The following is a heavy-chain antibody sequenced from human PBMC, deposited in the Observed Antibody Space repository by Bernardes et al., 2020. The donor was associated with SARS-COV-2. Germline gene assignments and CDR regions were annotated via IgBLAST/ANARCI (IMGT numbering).Heavy chain of an antibody. J-gene: IGHJ6*02. CDR3: ARTIRGNYDFWSGYFGGYYHMDV. CDR1: GSSITTYY. Sequence: LSLTCKVSGSSITTYYWSGIRQPPGKGLEWIGYFFNSGRPSDNPSLKSRVAISADTTKNQFSLSLTSVTAADTAVYFCARTIRGNYDFWSGYFGGYYHMDVWGQGPAVSVSS. CDR2: FFNSGRP. V-gene: IGHV4-4*08. D-gene: IGHD3-3*01.